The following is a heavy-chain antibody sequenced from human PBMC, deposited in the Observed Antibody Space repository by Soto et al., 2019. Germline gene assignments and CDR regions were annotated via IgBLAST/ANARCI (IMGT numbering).Heavy chain of an antibody. D-gene: IGHD6-25*01. CDR1: GGSISSGDYY. CDR3: ATALRGYSSGLRDY. J-gene: IGHJ4*02. CDR2: IYYSGST. Sequence: ASETLSLTCTVSGGSISSGDYYWSWIRQPPGKGLEWIGYIYYSGSTYYNPSLKSRVTISVDTSKNQFSLKLSSVTAADTAVYYCATALRGYSSGLRDYWGQGTLVTVSS. V-gene: IGHV4-30-4*01.